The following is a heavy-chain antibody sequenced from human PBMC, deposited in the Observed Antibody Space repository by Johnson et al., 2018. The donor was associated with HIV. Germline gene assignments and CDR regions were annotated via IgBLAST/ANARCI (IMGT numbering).Heavy chain of an antibody. CDR1: GFTFSSYA. D-gene: IGHD6-6*01. CDR3: ARCDSSSPLRAVDI. CDR2: ISYDGSNK. V-gene: IGHV3-30*04. Sequence: QMQLVESGGGVVQPGRSLRLSCAASGFTFSSYAMHWVRQAPGKGLEWVAVISYDGSNKYYADSVKGRFTISRDNSKNTLYLQMNSLRAEDTAVYYCARCDSSSPLRAVDIWGQGTMVTVSS. J-gene: IGHJ3*02.